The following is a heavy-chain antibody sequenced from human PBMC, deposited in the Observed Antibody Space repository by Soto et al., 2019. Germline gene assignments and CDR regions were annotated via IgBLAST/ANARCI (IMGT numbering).Heavy chain of an antibody. J-gene: IGHJ6*02. CDR3: ASQTYYDFWSGYPCYYYYGMDV. D-gene: IGHD3-3*01. Sequence: GESLKISCKGSGSSFTSYWISWVRQMPGKGLEWMGRIDPSDSYTNYSPSFQGHVTISADKSISTAYLQWSSLKASDTAMYYCASQTYYDFWSGYPCYYYYGMDVWGQGTTVTVS. CDR2: IDPSDSYT. CDR1: GSSFTSYW. V-gene: IGHV5-10-1*01.